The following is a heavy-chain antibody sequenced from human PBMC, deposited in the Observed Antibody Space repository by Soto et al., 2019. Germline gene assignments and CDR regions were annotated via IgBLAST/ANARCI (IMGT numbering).Heavy chain of an antibody. CDR2: MNPNSGNT. D-gene: IGHD6-19*01. Sequence: QVQLVQSGAEVKKPGASVKVSCKASGYTFTSYDINWVRQATGQGLEWMGWMNPNSGNTGYAQKFQGRVTVTRKTYMSTAYMELSSLRSEGTGVYYCERSSSGWGGGFDYWGQGTLVTVS. CDR1: GYTFTSYD. V-gene: IGHV1-8*01. CDR3: ERSSSGWGGGFDY. J-gene: IGHJ4*02.